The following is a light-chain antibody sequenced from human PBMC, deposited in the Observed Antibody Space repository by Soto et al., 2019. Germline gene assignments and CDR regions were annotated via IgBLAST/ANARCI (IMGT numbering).Light chain of an antibody. J-gene: IGKJ4*01. V-gene: IGKV3-11*01. CDR1: QSVSSY. CDR3: QQRSNWPLT. CDR2: DAS. Sequence: IVLTQSPATLSLSPGERATLSCRASQSVSSYLAWYQQKPGQAPRLLIYDASNRATGIPARFSGSGSGTDFTLTNSSLEPEDFAVYYCQQRSNWPLTFGGGTKVEIK.